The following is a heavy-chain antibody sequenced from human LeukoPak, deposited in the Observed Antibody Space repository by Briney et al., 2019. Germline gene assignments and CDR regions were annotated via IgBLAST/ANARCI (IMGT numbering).Heavy chain of an antibody. CDR3: ARGLDETYYYDSSGYPLAGNWFDP. CDR1: GGSISSYY. Sequence: PSETLSLTCTVSGGSISSYYWSWIRQPPGKGLEWIGYIYYSGSTNYNPSLKSRVTISVDTSKNQFSLKLSSVTAADTAVYYCARGLDETYYYDSSGYPLAGNWFDPWGQGTLVTVSS. V-gene: IGHV4-59*01. J-gene: IGHJ5*02. D-gene: IGHD3-22*01. CDR2: IYYSGST.